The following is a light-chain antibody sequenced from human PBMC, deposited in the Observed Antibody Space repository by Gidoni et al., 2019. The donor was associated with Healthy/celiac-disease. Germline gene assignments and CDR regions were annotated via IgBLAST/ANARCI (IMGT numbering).Light chain of an antibody. V-gene: IGKV1-5*03. J-gene: IGKJ1*01. Sequence: DIQMTQSPSTLSASVGDRVTITCRARQSISSWLAWYQQKPGKAPKLLIYKASSLESGVPSRFSGSGSGTEFTLTISSLQPDDCATYYCQQYNSYRTFGQGTKVEIK. CDR2: KAS. CDR3: QQYNSYRT. CDR1: QSISSW.